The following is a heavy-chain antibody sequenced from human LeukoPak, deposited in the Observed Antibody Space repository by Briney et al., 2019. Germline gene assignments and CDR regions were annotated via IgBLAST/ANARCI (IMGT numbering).Heavy chain of an antibody. CDR1: GGSVSSGDYY. Sequence: SQTQSLTCTVSGGSVSSGDYYWSWIRQPPGKGLEWIAYMYYSGSTYYNPSLKSRVTMSADTSKNQLSLKLSSVTAADTAVYYCARDGYSYGYFGYWGQGTLVTVSS. V-gene: IGHV4-30-4*01. J-gene: IGHJ4*02. CDR2: MYYSGST. D-gene: IGHD5-18*01. CDR3: ARDGYSYGYFGY.